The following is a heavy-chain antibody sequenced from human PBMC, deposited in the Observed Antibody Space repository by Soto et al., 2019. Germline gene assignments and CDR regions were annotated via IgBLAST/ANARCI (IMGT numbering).Heavy chain of an antibody. CDR2: IIPILGIA. V-gene: IGHV1-69*02. CDR3: AMGLRYFDWRFDY. D-gene: IGHD3-9*01. J-gene: IGHJ4*02. Sequence: QVQLVQSGAEVKKPGSSVKVSCKASGGTFSSYTISWVRQAPGQGLEWMGRIIPILGIANYAQKFQGRVTITEDKSRSTAYMELSSLRSEDTAVYYCAMGLRYFDWRFDYWGQGTLVTVSS. CDR1: GGTFSSYT.